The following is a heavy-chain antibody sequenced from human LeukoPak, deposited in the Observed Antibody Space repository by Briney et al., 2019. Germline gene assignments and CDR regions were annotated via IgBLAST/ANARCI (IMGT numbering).Heavy chain of an antibody. J-gene: IGHJ4*02. V-gene: IGHV3-53*01. CDR1: GFTVSSNY. CDR3: ARAHYDSSGYYAY. D-gene: IGHD3-22*01. Sequence: GGSLRLSCAASGFTVSSNYMSWVRQAPGKGLEWVSVIYSGGSTYYADSVKGRFTISRDNSKNTLYLQMNSLRAEDTAVYYCARAHYDSSGYYAYWGQGTPVTVSS. CDR2: IYSGGST.